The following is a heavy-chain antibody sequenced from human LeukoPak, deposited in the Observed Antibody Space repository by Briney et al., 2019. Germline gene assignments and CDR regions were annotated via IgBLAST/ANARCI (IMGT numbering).Heavy chain of an antibody. J-gene: IGHJ4*02. D-gene: IGHD2-2*01. CDR2: INHSGST. CDR3: ARIYCSSTSCYHSIDY. CDR1: GGSISSSPYY. V-gene: IGHV4-39*07. Sequence: SETLSLTCTVSGGSISSSPYYWSWIRQPPGKGLEWIGEINHSGSTNYNPSLKSRVTISVDTSKNQFSLKLNSVTAADTAVYYCARIYCSSTSCYHSIDYWGQGTLVTVSS.